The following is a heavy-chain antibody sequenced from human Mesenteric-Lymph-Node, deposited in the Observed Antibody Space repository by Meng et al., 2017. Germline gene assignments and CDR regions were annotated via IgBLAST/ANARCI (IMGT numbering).Heavy chain of an antibody. CDR3: ARVCCRWPKARNWFDP. Sequence: QLQESGPGPGKPSQTLSLTCTCSGGSISSGNHYWSWIRQHPGKGLEYIGYIYYSGSTYYNPSLKSRVIISVDTSKNQFSLKLSSVTAADTAVYYCARVCCRWPKARNWFDPWGQGTLVTVSS. V-gene: IGHV4-30-4*01. J-gene: IGHJ5*02. CDR1: GGSISSGNHY. CDR2: IYYSGST. D-gene: IGHD5-24*01.